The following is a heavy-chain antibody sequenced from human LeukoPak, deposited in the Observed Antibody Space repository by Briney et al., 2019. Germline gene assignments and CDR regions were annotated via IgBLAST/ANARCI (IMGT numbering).Heavy chain of an antibody. D-gene: IGHD3-10*01. J-gene: IGHJ4*02. CDR2: IYTSGST. V-gene: IGHV4-61*02. CDR1: GGSISSGSYY. CDR3: ASFNYGSGRIDY. Sequence: PSQTLCLTCTVSGGSISSGSYYWSWIRQPAGKELEWIGRIYTSGSTNYNPSLKSRVTTSVDTSKNQFSLKLSSVTAADTAVYYCASFNYGSGRIDYWGQGTLVTVSS.